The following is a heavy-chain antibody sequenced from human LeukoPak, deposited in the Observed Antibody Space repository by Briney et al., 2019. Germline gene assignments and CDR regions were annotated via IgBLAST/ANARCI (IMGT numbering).Heavy chain of an antibody. CDR3: ARDITMVRGVILDWFDP. CDR1: GGSISSGSYY. D-gene: IGHD3-10*01. CDR2: IYTSGST. Sequence: SQTLSLTCTVSGGSISSGSYYWSWIRQPAGKGLEWIGRIYTSGSTNYNPSLKSRVTISVDTSKNQFSLKLSSVTAADTAVYYCARDITMVRGVILDWFDPWDQGTLVTVSS. V-gene: IGHV4-61*02. J-gene: IGHJ5*02.